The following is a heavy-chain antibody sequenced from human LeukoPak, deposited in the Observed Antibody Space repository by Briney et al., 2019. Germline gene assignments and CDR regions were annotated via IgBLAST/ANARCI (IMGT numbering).Heavy chain of an antibody. Sequence: GGALGPSCAAPWFSVSGEYKNWGRPAPGEGVGGVSVIYTGGNTYYADSVKGRFTISRDISTNTLYLQMNSLRAEDTAVYYCVRDRGAYYYETGYWGQGILVTVSS. D-gene: IGHD3-22*01. CDR1: WFSVSGEY. CDR2: IYTGGNT. CDR3: VRDRGAYYYETGY. V-gene: IGHV3-66*01. J-gene: IGHJ4*02.